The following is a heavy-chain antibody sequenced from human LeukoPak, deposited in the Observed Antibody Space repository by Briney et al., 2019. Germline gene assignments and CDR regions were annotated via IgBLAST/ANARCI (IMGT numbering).Heavy chain of an antibody. Sequence: GGSLRLSCAATGFIFSDYYMSWIRQAPGKGLEWVSYISSSSSYTNYADSVKGRFTISRDNAKNTLYLQMNSLRAEDTAVYYCAREAAVPNTVFDYWGQGSLVTVSS. V-gene: IGHV3-11*06. CDR1: GFIFSDYY. J-gene: IGHJ4*02. D-gene: IGHD4-17*01. CDR3: AREAAVPNTVFDY. CDR2: ISSSSSYT.